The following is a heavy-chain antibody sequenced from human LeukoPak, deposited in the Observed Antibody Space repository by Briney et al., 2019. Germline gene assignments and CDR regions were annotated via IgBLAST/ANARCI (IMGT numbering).Heavy chain of an antibody. CDR3: AKGLHGRGYSYGYCYFDY. V-gene: IGHV3-23*01. J-gene: IGHJ4*02. CDR1: GFTFSSYA. CDR2: ISGSGGST. Sequence: GAFLRLSCAASGFTFSSYAMSWVRQALGKGLEWVSAISGSGGSTYYADSVKGRFTISRDNSKNTLYLQMNSLRAEDTAVYYCAKGLHGRGYSYGYCYFDYWGQGTLVTVSS. D-gene: IGHD5-18*01.